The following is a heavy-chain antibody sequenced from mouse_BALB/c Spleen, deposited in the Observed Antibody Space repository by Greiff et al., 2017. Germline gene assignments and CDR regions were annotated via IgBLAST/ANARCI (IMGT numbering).Heavy chain of an antibody. CDR1: GFTFSSFG. V-gene: IGHV5-17*02. CDR2: ISSGSSTI. CDR3: ARFGYYAMDY. J-gene: IGHJ4*01. Sequence: EVMLVESGGGLVQPGGSRKLSCAASGFTFSSFGMHWVRQAPEKGLEWVAYISSGSSTIYYADTVKGRFTISRDNPKNTLFLQMTSLRSEDTAMYYCARFGYYAMDYWGQGTSVTVSS.